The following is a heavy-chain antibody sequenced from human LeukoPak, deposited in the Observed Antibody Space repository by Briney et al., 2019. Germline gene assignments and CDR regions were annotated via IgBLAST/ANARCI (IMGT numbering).Heavy chain of an antibody. CDR1: GGSFSGYY. CDR3: ARDVVGSQGFWDY. D-gene: IGHD1-26*01. J-gene: IGHJ4*02. Sequence: SETLSLTCAVYGGSFSGYYWSWIRQPPGKGLEWIGEINHSGSTNYNPSLKSRVTISVDTSKNQFSLKLSSVTAADTAVYYCARDVVGSQGFWDYWGQGTLVTVSS. CDR2: INHSGST. V-gene: IGHV4-34*01.